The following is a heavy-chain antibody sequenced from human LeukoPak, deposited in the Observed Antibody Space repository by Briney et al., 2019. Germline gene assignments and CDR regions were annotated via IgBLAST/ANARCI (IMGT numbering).Heavy chain of an antibody. CDR3: ATLIAVAGNEDY. Sequence: ASVKVSCKVSGYTLTELSMHWVRQAPGKGLEWMGGLDPEDGETIYAQKFQGRVTMTEDTSTDTAYMELSSLRSEDTAVYYCATLIAVAGNEDYWGQGTLVTVSS. CDR1: GYTLTELS. CDR2: LDPEDGET. D-gene: IGHD6-19*01. J-gene: IGHJ4*02. V-gene: IGHV1-24*01.